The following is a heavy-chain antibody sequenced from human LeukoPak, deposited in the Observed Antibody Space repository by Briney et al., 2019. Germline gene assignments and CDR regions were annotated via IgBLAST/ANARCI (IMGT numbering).Heavy chain of an antibody. CDR2: IYYTGST. CDR1: GGSVSSGSYY. CDR3: ARGSKAAPGTFDY. V-gene: IGHV4-61*01. D-gene: IGHD6-13*01. Sequence: SETLSLTCTVSGGSVSSGSYYWSWIRQPPGKGLEWIGYIYYTGSTDYNPSLKSRVAISVDTSKNQFSLKLSSVTAADTAVYYCARGSKAAPGTFDYWGQGTLVTVSS. J-gene: IGHJ4*02.